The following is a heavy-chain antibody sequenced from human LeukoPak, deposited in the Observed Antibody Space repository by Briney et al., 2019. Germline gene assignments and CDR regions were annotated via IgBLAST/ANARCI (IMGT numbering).Heavy chain of an antibody. CDR2: INHSGST. Sequence: SETLSLTCAVYGGSFSGYYWSWIRQPPGKGLEWIGEINHSGSTNYNPSLKSRVTISVDTSKNQFSLKLSSVTAADTAVYYCARVLYDFWSGYLNYYYYMDVWGKGTTVTVSS. V-gene: IGHV4-34*01. CDR1: GGSFSGYY. D-gene: IGHD3-3*01. J-gene: IGHJ6*03. CDR3: ARVLYDFWSGYLNYYYYMDV.